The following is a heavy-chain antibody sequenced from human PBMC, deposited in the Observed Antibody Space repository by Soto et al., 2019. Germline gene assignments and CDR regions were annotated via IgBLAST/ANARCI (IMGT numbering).Heavy chain of an antibody. CDR3: ARRGGDTAMVTTAFDI. D-gene: IGHD5-18*01. J-gene: IGHJ3*02. CDR1: GGSIRSYY. V-gene: IGHV4-59*08. CDR2: IYYSGST. Sequence: TLSLTCTVSGGSIRSYYWSWIRPPPGKGLEWIGYIYYSGSTNYNPSLKSRVTISVNTSKTQFSLKLSFVPAADTAVYYCARRGGDTAMVTTAFDIWGQGTMVTVSS.